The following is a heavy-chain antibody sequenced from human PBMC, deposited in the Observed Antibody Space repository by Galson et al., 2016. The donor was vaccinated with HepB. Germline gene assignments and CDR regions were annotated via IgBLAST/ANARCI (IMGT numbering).Heavy chain of an antibody. J-gene: IGHJ4*02. Sequence: SLRLSCAASGFTITSYGMTWVRQAPGKGLEWVSLITGGGSPPHYADSVKGRFTISRDNSTSTLYLQMNSLTGEDTAVYYCAKDTRGYSSDWGQGTLVTVSP. D-gene: IGHD3-22*01. CDR3: AKDTRGYSSD. V-gene: IGHV3-23*01. CDR2: ITGGGSPP. CDR1: GFTITSYG.